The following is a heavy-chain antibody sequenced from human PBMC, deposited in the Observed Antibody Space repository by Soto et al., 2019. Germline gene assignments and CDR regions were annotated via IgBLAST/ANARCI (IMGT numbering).Heavy chain of an antibody. D-gene: IGHD6-6*01. CDR3: ARGTIVARQHLDY. V-gene: IGHV3-30*03. Sequence: QVQLVESGGGVVQPGKSLRLSCAASGFTFSSYAMHWARQAPGKGLEWVTVISIRGGDEYYAESVRGGFTISRDDSKNTLYLQMDSLRVEDTAVYYCARGTIVARQHLDYWGQGTLVTVSS. CDR1: GFTFSSYA. J-gene: IGHJ4*02. CDR2: ISIRGGDE.